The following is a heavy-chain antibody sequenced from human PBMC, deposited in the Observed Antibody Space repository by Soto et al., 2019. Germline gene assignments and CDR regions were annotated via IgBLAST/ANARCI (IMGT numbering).Heavy chain of an antibody. V-gene: IGHV3-33*08. Sequence: GGSLRLSCAASGFTFSSYGMHWVRQAPGKGLEWVAVIWYDGSNKYYADSVKGRFTISRDNSKNTLYLQMNSLRAEDTAVYYCASSGSNVDTAMVFAFDIWGQGTMVTVSS. CDR3: ASSGSNVDTAMVFAFDI. D-gene: IGHD5-18*01. CDR1: GFTFSSYG. CDR2: IWYDGSNK. J-gene: IGHJ3*02.